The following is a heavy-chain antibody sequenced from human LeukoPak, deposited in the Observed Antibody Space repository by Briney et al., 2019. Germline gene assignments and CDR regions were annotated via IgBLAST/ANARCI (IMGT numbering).Heavy chain of an antibody. CDR2: IHWNGDTT. Sequence: GGSLRLSCTASGFTFDDYGMNWVRQAPVKWLEWISGIHWNGDTTNYAASVEGRFTISRDNAKNSLYLQMNSLRAEDTALYYGARGIRYYYYYYMDVWGKGTTVTVSS. CDR1: GFTFDDYG. CDR3: ARGIRYYYYYYMDV. V-gene: IGHV3-20*04. D-gene: IGHD3-9*01. J-gene: IGHJ6*03.